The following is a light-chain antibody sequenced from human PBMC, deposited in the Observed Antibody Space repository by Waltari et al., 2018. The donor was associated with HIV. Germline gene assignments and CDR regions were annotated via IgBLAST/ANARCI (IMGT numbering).Light chain of an antibody. CDR3: CSYADNYPVV. J-gene: IGLJ2*01. CDR1: SSDVGGYNY. Sequence: QSALTQPRPVSGSPGQSVTISCTGTSSDVGGYNYVSWYQHHPGQAPKFMIYDVNKRPSGVPVRFSGSKPGHTAALTISGLQAEDEADYYCCSYADNYPVVCGGGTKLTVL. CDR2: DVN. V-gene: IGLV2-11*01.